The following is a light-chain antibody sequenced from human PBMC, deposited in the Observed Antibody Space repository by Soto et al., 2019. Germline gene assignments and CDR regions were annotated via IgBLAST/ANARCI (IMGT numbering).Light chain of an antibody. V-gene: IGLV1-40*01. CDR1: GAGYD. J-gene: IGLJ3*02. CDR2: GNN. CDR3: QAYDSSLSGWV. Sequence: QSVLTQPPSVSGAPGQRVTISCIGAGYDVHWYQQLPGTAPKVLIYGNNNRPSGVPDRFSVSKSGTSASLAITGLQAEYEDDYYCQAYDSSLSGWVFGGGTKLTVL.